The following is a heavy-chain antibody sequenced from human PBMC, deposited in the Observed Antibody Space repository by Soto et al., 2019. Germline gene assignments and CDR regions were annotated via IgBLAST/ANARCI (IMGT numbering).Heavy chain of an antibody. CDR1: GFTFSRVS. CDR3: ARVAY. J-gene: IGHJ4*02. CDR2: TSSASSET. Sequence: GVSLRLSXEASGFTFSRVSMNWVRQGPGKGLEWVASTSSASSETWYADSGKGRFIISRDNAQNSLFLKMTTLRPEDSAIYYCARVAYWGPGTQVTVSS. V-gene: IGHV3-21*01.